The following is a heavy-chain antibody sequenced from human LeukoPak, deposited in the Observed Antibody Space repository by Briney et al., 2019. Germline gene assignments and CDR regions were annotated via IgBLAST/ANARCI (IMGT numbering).Heavy chain of an antibody. J-gene: IGHJ4*02. CDR2: ISSSSSYI. Sequence: GGSLRLSCAASGFTFSSYSMNWVRQAPGKGLEWVSSISSSSSYIYYADSVKGRFTISRDNAKNSLYLQMNSLRAEDTAVYYCARVLPYRARHFDYWGQGTLVTVSS. CDR3: ARVLPYRARHFDY. D-gene: IGHD1-14*01. V-gene: IGHV3-21*01. CDR1: GFTFSSYS.